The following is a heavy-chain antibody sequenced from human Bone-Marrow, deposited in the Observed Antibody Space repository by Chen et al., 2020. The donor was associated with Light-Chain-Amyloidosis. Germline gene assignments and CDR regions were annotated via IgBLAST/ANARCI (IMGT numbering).Heavy chain of an antibody. V-gene: IGHV1-8*02. CDR2: MNPNNGAT. J-gene: IGHJ4*02. Sequence: QVQLVESGGGVVQPGGSLRLSCAASGFTFSSYGIHWVRQAPGQGLEWVGWMNPNNGATNYAQKFQGRVTMTRNTSISTAYLELSSLRSEDTAMYYCARTGTSGYFYYRWGQGTLVTASS. D-gene: IGHD3-22*01. CDR1: GFTFSSYG. CDR3: ARTGTSGYFYYR.